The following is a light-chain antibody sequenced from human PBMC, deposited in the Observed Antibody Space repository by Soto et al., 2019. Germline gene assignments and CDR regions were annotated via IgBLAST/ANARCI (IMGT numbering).Light chain of an antibody. CDR2: AAS. Sequence: DIQMTQSPSSLSASVGDRVTITCRASQSISSYLNWYQQKPGKAPKLLIYAASSLQSGVPSRFSGSGSGTDFTLTISSLQPEHFATYYCQPSFSTPPWTFGQGNKVEIK. CDR3: QPSFSTPPWT. V-gene: IGKV1-39*01. CDR1: QSISSY. J-gene: IGKJ1*01.